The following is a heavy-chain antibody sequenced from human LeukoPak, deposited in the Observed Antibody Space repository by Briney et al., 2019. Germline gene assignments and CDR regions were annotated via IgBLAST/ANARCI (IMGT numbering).Heavy chain of an antibody. CDR2: ISGSGGST. Sequence: PGGSLRLSCAASGFTFSSYAMSWVRQAPGKGLEWVSAISGSGGSTYYADSVKGRFTISRDNSKNTLYLQMNSLRAEDTAVYYCAKDPLYSGYPLYYFDYWGQGTLVTVSS. CDR1: GFTFSSYA. D-gene: IGHD5-12*01. J-gene: IGHJ4*02. CDR3: AKDPLYSGYPLYYFDY. V-gene: IGHV3-23*01.